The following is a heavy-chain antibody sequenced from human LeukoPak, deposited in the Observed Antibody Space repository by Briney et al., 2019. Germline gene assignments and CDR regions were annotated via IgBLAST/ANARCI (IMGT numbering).Heavy chain of an antibody. CDR3: AMGYSSSSVDY. CDR1: GGSISSYY. D-gene: IGHD6-6*01. V-gene: IGHV4-59*01. J-gene: IGHJ4*02. CDR2: IYYSGST. Sequence: PSETLSLTCTVSGGSISSYYWSWIRQPPGKGLEWIGYIYYSGSTNYNPSLKSRVTISVDTSKNQFSLKLGSVTAADTAVYYCAMGYSSSSVDYWGQGTLVTVSS.